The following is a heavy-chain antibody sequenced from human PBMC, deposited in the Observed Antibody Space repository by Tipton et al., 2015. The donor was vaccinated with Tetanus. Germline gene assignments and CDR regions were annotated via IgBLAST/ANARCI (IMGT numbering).Heavy chain of an antibody. CDR1: GGSISGSY. V-gene: IGHV4-59*01. D-gene: IGHD2-2*01. CDR2: VYYNGNN. J-gene: IGHJ4*02. Sequence: TLSLTCTVSGGSISGSYWNWIRQPPGKGLEWIGYVYYNGNNHYNPALKSRVTISVDTSKNQFSPKLSSVTAADTAIYYCAREVPAAGHFDSWGPGTLVTVSS. CDR3: AREVPAAGHFDS.